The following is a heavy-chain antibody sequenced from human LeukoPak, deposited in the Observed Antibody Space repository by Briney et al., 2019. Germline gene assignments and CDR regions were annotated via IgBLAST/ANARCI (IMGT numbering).Heavy chain of an antibody. J-gene: IGHJ4*02. V-gene: IGHV3-11*05. CDR1: GFTFSSYA. CDR2: ISSSSSYT. Sequence: GGSLRLSCAASGFTFSSYAMSWVRQAPGKGLEWVSYISSSSSYTNYADSVKGRFTISRDNAKNSLYLQMNSLRAEDTAVYYCARGATGYPYYFDYWGQGTLVTVSS. D-gene: IGHD3-9*01. CDR3: ARGATGYPYYFDY.